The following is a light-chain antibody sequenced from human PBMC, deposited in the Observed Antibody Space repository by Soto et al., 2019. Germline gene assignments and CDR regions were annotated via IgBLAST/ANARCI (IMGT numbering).Light chain of an antibody. V-gene: IGKV1-5*01. CDR3: QQGYSTPWT. CDR2: DAS. Sequence: DIQMTQSPSTLSASVGDSVTITCRASQDISTWLAWYQQRPGKAPHLLIYDASRLQSGVPSRFSASGSGTDFTLTLNSLQPEDFATYYCQQGYSTPWTFGQGTKVDIK. CDR1: QDISTW. J-gene: IGKJ1*01.